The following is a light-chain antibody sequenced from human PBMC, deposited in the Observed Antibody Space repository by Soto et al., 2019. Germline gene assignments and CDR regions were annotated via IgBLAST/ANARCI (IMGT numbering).Light chain of an antibody. J-gene: IGKJ4*01. V-gene: IGKV3-15*01. CDR2: GAS. CDR1: QSVSSH. Sequence: EVVITQSPATLSVSPGDKATLSCRASQSVSSHLAWYQQNPGKAPRLLIYGASTRASGVPARFSGSGSGTEVTLTISSLQSEDFAIYYCQQYDDWRLLTFGGGTKVEI. CDR3: QQYDDWRLLT.